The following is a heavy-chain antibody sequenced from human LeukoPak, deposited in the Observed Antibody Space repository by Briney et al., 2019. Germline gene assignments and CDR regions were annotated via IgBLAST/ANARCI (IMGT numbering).Heavy chain of an antibody. Sequence: GGSLRLSCAASGFTFSSCAMHWVRQAPGKGLEWVAVISYDGSNKYYADSVKGRFTISRDNSKNTLFLQMNSLRAGDTAVYYCARGTVTMVDYWGQGTLVTVSS. CDR2: ISYDGSNK. CDR1: GFTFSSCA. J-gene: IGHJ4*02. D-gene: IGHD3-10*01. CDR3: ARGTVTMVDY. V-gene: IGHV3-30*03.